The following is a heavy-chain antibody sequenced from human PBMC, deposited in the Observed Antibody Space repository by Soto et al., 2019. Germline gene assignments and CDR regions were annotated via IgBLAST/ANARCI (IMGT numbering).Heavy chain of an antibody. CDR2: TYYRSRWYN. Sequence: PLKTLSLTCSTSGHSCCSNTATWNWVRQSPSRGLEWLGRTYYRSRWYNDYAVSVKSRITVNPDTSKNQFSLQLKSVTPEDTAVYYCARTEGYFDYPGRGTPVPGSS. J-gene: IGHJ4*02. CDR1: GHSCCSNTAT. V-gene: IGHV6-1*01. CDR3: ARTEGYFDY.